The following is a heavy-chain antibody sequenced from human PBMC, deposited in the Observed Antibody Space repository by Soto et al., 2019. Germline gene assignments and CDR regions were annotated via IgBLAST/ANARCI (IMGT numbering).Heavy chain of an antibody. CDR3: AREWAQGIAAAGTGEDY. Sequence: QVQLVQSGASVKKPGSSVKVSCKASGGTFRSYAISWLLQAPGQVLEGMGGIIPIFGTANYARKFQGRVTITADESTSTAYMEPSSRRSEDTAGYYCAREWAQGIAAAGTGEDYWGQGTVVTVSS. J-gene: IGHJ4*01. CDR1: GGTFRSYA. V-gene: IGHV1-69*01. CDR2: IIPIFGTA. D-gene: IGHD6-13*01.